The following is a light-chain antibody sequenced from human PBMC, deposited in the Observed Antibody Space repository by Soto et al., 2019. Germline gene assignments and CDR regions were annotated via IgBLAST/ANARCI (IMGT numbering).Light chain of an antibody. CDR1: QSVSTS. Sequence: IVLTQSPATLSLSPGERAALSCRASQSVSTSLAWYQHKPGQAPRLIIYDASKRAPGIPARFSGSGSGTDFTLTISSLEPEEFAVYYCQVRDVWPSFGQGTKVEIE. CDR3: QVRDVWPS. J-gene: IGKJ1*01. CDR2: DAS. V-gene: IGKV3-11*01.